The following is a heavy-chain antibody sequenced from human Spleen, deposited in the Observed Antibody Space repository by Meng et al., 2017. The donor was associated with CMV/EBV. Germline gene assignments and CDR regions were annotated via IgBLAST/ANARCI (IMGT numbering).Heavy chain of an antibody. Sequence: GESLKISCAASGFTFSVYEMNWVRQAPGRGLEWISYISGAANNKYYADSVKGRFTISRDNAKNSLYLQMNSLRAEDTAVYYCARERRGAFDIWGQGTMVTVSS. CDR1: GFTFSVYE. J-gene: IGHJ3*02. CDR3: ARERRGAFDI. V-gene: IGHV3-48*03. CDR2: ISGAANNK.